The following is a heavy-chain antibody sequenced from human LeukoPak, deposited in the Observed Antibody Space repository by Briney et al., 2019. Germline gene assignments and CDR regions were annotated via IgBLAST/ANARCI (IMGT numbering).Heavy chain of an antibody. D-gene: IGHD3-3*01. V-gene: IGHV3-73*01. CDR3: TRSSSRNFGVVIKSYYYYMDV. CDR1: GFTFSGSA. CDR2: IRGKANSFAT. J-gene: IGHJ6*03. Sequence: GGSLRLSCAASGFTFSGSAMHWVRQASGKGLEWLGRIRGKANSFATAYAASVKGRFTISRDDSKNTAYLQMNSLKTEDTAVYYCTRSSSRNFGVVIKSYYYYMDVWGKGTTVTISS.